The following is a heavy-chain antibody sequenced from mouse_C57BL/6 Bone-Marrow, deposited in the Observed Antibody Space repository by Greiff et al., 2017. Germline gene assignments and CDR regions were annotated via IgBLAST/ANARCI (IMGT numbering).Heavy chain of an antibody. V-gene: IGHV4-1*01. CDR2: INPDSSTI. CDR3: ARGRARRWFAY. J-gene: IGHJ3*01. D-gene: IGHD3-3*01. CDR1: GIDFSRYW. Sequence: EVKLVESGGGLVQPGGSLKLSCAASGIDFSRYWMSWVRRAPGKGLEWIGEINPDSSTINYAPSLKDKFIISRDNAKNTLYLQMSEVRSEDTALFYCARGRARRWFAYWGQGTLVTVSA.